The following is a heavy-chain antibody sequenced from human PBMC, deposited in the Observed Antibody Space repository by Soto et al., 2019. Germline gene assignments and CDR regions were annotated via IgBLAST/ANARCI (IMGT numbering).Heavy chain of an antibody. CDR1: GFTFSSYA. CDR3: ARDSWYCTNGVCYKLDY. Sequence: GGSLRLSCAASGFTFSSYAMHWVRQAPGKGLEWVAVISYDGSNKYYADSVKGRFTISRDNSKNTLYLQMNSLRAEDTAVYYCARDSWYCTNGVCYKLDYWGQGTLVTVSS. J-gene: IGHJ4*02. CDR2: ISYDGSNK. D-gene: IGHD2-8*01. V-gene: IGHV3-30-3*01.